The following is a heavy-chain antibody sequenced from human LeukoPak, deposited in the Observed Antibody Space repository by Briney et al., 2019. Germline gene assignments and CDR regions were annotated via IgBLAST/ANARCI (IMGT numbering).Heavy chain of an antibody. V-gene: IGHV3-30*02. CDR1: GFTFSSYG. J-gene: IGHJ4*02. CDR3: AKDSRWLGELFTFYFDY. CDR2: VRYDGSNK. Sequence: GGSLRLSCAASGFTFSSYGMHWVRQAPGKGLEWVAFVRYDGSNKYYADSVKGRFTISRDNSKNTLYLQMNSLRAEDTAVYYCAKDSRWLGELFTFYFDYWGQGTPVTVSS. D-gene: IGHD3-10*01.